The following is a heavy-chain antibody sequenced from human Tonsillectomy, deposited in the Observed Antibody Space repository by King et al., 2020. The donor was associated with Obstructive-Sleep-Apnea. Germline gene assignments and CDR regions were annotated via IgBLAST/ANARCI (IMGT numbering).Heavy chain of an antibody. V-gene: IGHV3-23*04. J-gene: IGHJ4*02. Sequence: VQLVESGGGLVQPGGSLRLSCSASGFTFSNYAMSWVRQAPGKGLEWVSAINTGCGTTYYADSVKGRFTISRDNSKNTLYLQMNSLRAEDTAVYYCAKRVDTAMVFDYWGQGTLVTVSS. CDR3: AKRVDTAMVFDY. D-gene: IGHD5-18*01. CDR1: GFTFSNYA. CDR2: INTGCGTT.